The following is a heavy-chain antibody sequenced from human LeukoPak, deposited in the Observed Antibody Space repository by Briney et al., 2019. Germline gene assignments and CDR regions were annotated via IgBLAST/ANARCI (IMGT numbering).Heavy chain of an antibody. V-gene: IGHV5-51*01. D-gene: IGHD3-22*01. CDR1: GYSFTSYW. Sequence: GESLKISCKGSGYSFTSYWIGWVRQMPGKGLEWMGIIYPGDSDTRYSPSFQGQVTISADKSISTAYLQWSSLKASDTAMYYCARPRPGDAKGPQYYYDSSGYRFDYWGQGTLVTVSS. CDR3: ARPRPGDAKGPQYYYDSSGYRFDY. J-gene: IGHJ4*02. CDR2: IYPGDSDT.